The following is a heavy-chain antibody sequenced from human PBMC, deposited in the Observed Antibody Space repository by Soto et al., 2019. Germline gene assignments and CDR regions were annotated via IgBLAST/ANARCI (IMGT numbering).Heavy chain of an antibody. CDR1: GGSFSDYY. D-gene: IGHD1-26*01. Sequence: QMQLQQRGAGLLKPSETLSLTCAVLGGSFSDYYWTWIRQPPGKGLEWIGEINHSGSTSYNPSLKSRLTLSVDTSTKEFSLNLCSVTAADTAAYHCVRGRAFMSRVAFDIWGQGTMVTVSS. CDR2: INHSGST. CDR3: VRGRAFMSRVAFDI. V-gene: IGHV4-34*02. J-gene: IGHJ3*02.